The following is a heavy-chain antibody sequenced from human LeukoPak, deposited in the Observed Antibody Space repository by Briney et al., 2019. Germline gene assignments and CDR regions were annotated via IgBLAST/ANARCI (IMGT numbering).Heavy chain of an antibody. J-gene: IGHJ5*02. Sequence: ASVKVSCKTSGYSENFYGITWVRQVAGQALEWMGWISAQHGQTEYAPNRQDRVTMTTDTYTNTAYMELRSLRSDDTAVYYCARGGSGSYDISMIVVDWFDPWGQGTLVTVSS. CDR2: ISAQHGQT. CDR3: ARGGSGSYDISMIVVDWFDP. D-gene: IGHD1-26*01. CDR1: GYSENFYG. V-gene: IGHV1-18*01.